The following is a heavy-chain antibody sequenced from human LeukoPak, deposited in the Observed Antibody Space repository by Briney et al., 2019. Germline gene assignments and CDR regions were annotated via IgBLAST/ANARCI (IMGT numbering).Heavy chain of an antibody. CDR2: IIPIFGTA. J-gene: IGHJ6*03. Sequence: SVKVSCKASGGTFSSYAISWVRQAPGQGLEWMGGIIPIFGTANYAQKFQGRVTITADESTSTAYMELSSLRSEDTAVYYCARGVREWDYYYYYMDVWGKGTTVTISS. V-gene: IGHV1-69*13. D-gene: IGHD2-8*01. CDR1: GGTFSSYA. CDR3: ARGVREWDYYYYYMDV.